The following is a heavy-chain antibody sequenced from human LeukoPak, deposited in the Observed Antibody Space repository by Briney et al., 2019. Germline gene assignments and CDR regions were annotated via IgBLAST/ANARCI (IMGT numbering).Heavy chain of an antibody. CDR2: ITPYNGNT. CDR1: GYTFTNYD. J-gene: IGHJ6*03. CDR3: ARARRYYYYYMDV. V-gene: IGHV1-18*01. Sequence: GASVTVSCRASGYTFTNYDITWIRQAPGQGLEWMGYITPYNGNTNYAQKLQGRVTMTTDTSTSTVYMELSSLRSEDTAVYYCARARRYYYYYMDVWGKGTTVTVSS.